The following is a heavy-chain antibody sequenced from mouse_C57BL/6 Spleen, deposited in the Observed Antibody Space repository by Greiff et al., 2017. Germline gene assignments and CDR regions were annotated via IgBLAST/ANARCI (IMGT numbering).Heavy chain of an antibody. CDR2: INPNNGGT. CDR1: GYTFTDYN. J-gene: IGHJ2*01. CDR3: ARNPYYLDY. Sequence: EVKLQQSGPELVKPGASVKMSCKASGYTFTDYNMHWVKQSHGKSLEWIGYINPNNGGTSYNQKFKGKATLTVNKSSRTAYMELRSLTSEDSAVYYCARNPYYLDYWGQGTTLTVSS. V-gene: IGHV1-22*01.